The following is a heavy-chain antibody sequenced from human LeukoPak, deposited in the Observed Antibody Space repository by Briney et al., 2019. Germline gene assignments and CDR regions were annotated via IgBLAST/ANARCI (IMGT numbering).Heavy chain of an antibody. CDR2: ICWNSGSI. V-gene: IGHV3-9*01. J-gene: IGHJ3*02. CDR1: GFTFDDYA. D-gene: IGHD5-12*01. CDR3: AKDISGFFHAFDI. Sequence: PGGSLRLSCAASGFTFDDYAMHWVRQAPGKGLEWASGICWNSGSIGYAGSVRGRFTISRDNAKNSLYLQMNSLRAEDTALYYCAKDISGFFHAFDIWGQGTMVTASS.